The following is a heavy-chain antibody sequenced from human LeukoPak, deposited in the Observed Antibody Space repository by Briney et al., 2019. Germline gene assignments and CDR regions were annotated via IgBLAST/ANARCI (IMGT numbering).Heavy chain of an antibody. CDR2: IYYIGST. Sequence: SETLSLTCSVSGASISSSRYYWGWIRQPPGKGLEWIGNIYYIGSTYYNPSLKSRVTISVDTSKSQLSLKLISVTAADTAVYYCARHVTSGYGSGFPDYWGQGTLVTVSS. CDR1: GASISSSRYY. CDR3: ARHVTSGYGSGFPDY. V-gene: IGHV4-39*01. J-gene: IGHJ4*02. D-gene: IGHD3-10*01.